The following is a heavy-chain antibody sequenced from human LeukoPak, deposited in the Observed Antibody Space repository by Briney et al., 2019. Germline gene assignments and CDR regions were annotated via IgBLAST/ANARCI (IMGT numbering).Heavy chain of an antibody. J-gene: IGHJ3*02. CDR1: GFTFSSYA. CDR3: AKDYYGSGSYYNDAFDI. V-gene: IGHV3-23*01. CDR2: ISGSGGST. Sequence: GGSLRLSCAAFGFTFSSYAMSWVRQAPGKGLEWVSAISGSGGSTYYADSVKGRFTISRDNSKNTLYLQMNSLRAEDTAVYYCAKDYYGSGSYYNDAFDIWGQGTMVTVSS. D-gene: IGHD3-10*01.